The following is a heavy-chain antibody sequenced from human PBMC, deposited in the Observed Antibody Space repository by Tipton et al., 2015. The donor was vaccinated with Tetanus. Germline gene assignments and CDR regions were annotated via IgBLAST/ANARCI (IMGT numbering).Heavy chain of an antibody. J-gene: IGHJ4*02. V-gene: IGHV1-69*01. Sequence: QSGPEVKKPGSSVKVSCKASGGTFGSYAISWVRQAPGQGLEWMGGIIPIFGTANYAQKFQGRVTITADESTSTAYMELGSLRSEDTAVYYCARVPYYYERGPFDYWGQGTLVTVSS. CDR3: ARVPYYYERGPFDY. CDR2: IIPIFGTA. D-gene: IGHD3-10*02. CDR1: GGTFGSYA.